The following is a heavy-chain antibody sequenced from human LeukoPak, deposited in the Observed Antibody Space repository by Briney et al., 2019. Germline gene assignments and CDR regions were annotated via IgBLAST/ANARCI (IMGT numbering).Heavy chain of an antibody. Sequence: GGSLRLSCAASGFTFSSYSMNWVRQAPGKGLEWVSSITSSGRYIYYADSVKGRFTISRDNSENSLYLQMDSLTAADTAVYYCARQKWLQGIDYWGQGTLVTVSS. CDR3: ARQKWLQGIDY. D-gene: IGHD5-24*01. V-gene: IGHV3-21*01. CDR1: GFTFSSYS. J-gene: IGHJ4*02. CDR2: ITSSGRYI.